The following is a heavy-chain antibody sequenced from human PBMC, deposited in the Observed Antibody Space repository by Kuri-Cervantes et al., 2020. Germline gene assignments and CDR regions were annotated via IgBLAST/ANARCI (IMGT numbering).Heavy chain of an antibody. CDR1: GFNYITYW. D-gene: IGHD3-10*01. Sequence: GESLKISCAASGFNYITYWIHWVRQDPGMGLVWVSRTKSDGDTIYADSVKGRFTVSRDNAKNTVYLQMNSLRAEDTAVYYCAREGGSGSYYNGIYYYYYYMDVWGKGTTVTVSS. V-gene: IGHV3-74*01. J-gene: IGHJ6*03. CDR3: AREGGSGSYYNGIYYYYYYMDV. CDR2: TKSDGDT.